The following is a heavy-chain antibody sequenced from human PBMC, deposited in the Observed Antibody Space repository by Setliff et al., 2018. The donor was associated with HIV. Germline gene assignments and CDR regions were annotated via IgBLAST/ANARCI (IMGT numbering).Heavy chain of an antibody. J-gene: IGHJ3*02. V-gene: IGHV4-61*03. CDR2: IHYSGHT. D-gene: IGHD5-12*01. CDR3: ARAEMATIVAFDI. Sequence: PSETLSLTCTVSGSNVNSDSYYWTWIRQPPGKGLEWIGRIHYSGHTDYNPSLKSRLLISVDTSKNHFSLKLTSVTAADTAVYYCARAEMATIVAFDIWGQGTMVTVSS. CDR1: GSNVNSDSYY.